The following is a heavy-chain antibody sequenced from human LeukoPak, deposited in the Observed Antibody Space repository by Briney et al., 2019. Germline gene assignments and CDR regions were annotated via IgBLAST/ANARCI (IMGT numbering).Heavy chain of an antibody. V-gene: IGHV3-23*01. CDR3: ARATRIVVPAAIFY. D-gene: IGHD2-2*01. J-gene: IGHJ4*02. CDR2: ISGSGGST. Sequence: GGSLRLSCAASGFPFSRYGMSWVRQAPGKGLEWVSAISGSGGSTYYADSVEGRFTISRDNSKNTLYLQMNSLRAEDTAVYYCARATRIVVPAAIFYWGQGTLVTVPS. CDR1: GFPFSRYG.